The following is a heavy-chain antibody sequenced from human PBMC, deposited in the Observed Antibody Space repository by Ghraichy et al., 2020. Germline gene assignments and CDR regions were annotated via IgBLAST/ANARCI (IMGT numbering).Heavy chain of an antibody. CDR3: AKGKVREVRVTLVRGQNRSYYYCMDV. Sequence: SETLSLTCAVYGGSFSGYYWSWIRQPPGKGLEWIGAINHSGNTNYNPSLKSRVTISVDPSKNQFSLKLSSVTAADTAVYYCAKGKVREVRVTLVRGQNRSYYYCMDVWGQGTTVTVSS. CDR1: GGSFSGYY. J-gene: IGHJ6*02. V-gene: IGHV4-34*01. CDR2: INHSGNT. D-gene: IGHD3-10*01.